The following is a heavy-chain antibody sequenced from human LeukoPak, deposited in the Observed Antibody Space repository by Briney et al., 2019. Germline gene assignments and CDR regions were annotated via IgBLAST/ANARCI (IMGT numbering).Heavy chain of an antibody. D-gene: IGHD3-10*01. CDR2: VYSSGST. Sequence: PSETLSLTCTVSGVSISSYSWTWIRQPAGKGLEWIGGVYSSGSTNYNPSLKSRVTMSVDTSKNQFSLKLSSVTAADTAVYYCAVGADPGSYHFDYWGQGTLVTVSS. CDR1: GVSISSYS. CDR3: AVGADPGSYHFDY. V-gene: IGHV4-4*07. J-gene: IGHJ4*02.